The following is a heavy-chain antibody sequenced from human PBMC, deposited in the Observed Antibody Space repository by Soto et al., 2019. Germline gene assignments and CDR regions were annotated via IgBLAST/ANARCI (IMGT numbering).Heavy chain of an antibody. CDR2: IIPIFGTA. J-gene: IGHJ4*02. CDR1: GGTFSSYA. CDR3: AKKDRLYGVAVAFDS. V-gene: IGHV1-69*13. D-gene: IGHD6-19*01. Sequence: SVKVSCKASGGTFSSYAISWVRQAPGQGLEWMGGIIPIFGTANYAQKFQGRVTITADESTSTAYMELSSLRSEDTAVYYCAKKDRLYGVAVAFDSWGQGTLVTVSS.